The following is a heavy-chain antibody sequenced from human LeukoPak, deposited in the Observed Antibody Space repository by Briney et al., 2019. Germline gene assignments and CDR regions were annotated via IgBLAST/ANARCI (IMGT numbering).Heavy chain of an antibody. Sequence: SETLSLTCDVYGGSFSGYYWSWIRQPPEKGLEWIGEINHSGSTNYNPSLKSRVTISVDTSKDQFSLKLSSVTAADTAVYYCARRRGYCSGGSCLRKVYYFDYWGQGTLVTVSS. CDR3: ARRRGYCSGGSCLRKVYYFDY. V-gene: IGHV4-34*01. CDR2: INHSGST. D-gene: IGHD2-15*01. CDR1: GGSFSGYY. J-gene: IGHJ4*02.